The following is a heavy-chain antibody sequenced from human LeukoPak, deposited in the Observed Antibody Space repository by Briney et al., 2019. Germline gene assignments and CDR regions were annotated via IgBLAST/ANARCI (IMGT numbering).Heavy chain of an antibody. J-gene: IGHJ4*02. Sequence: GESLKISCKGSGYSFTSYWIGWVRQMPGKGLEWMGIIYPGDSDTRYSPSFQGQVTISADKSISTAYLQWSSLKASDTAMYYCARRPNRVVAGTGYFDYWGQGTLVTVSS. D-gene: IGHD6-19*01. V-gene: IGHV5-51*01. CDR2: IYPGDSDT. CDR3: ARRPNRVVAGTGYFDY. CDR1: GYSFTSYW.